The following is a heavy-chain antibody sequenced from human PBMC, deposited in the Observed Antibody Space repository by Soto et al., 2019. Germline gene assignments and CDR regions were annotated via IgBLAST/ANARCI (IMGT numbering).Heavy chain of an antibody. Sequence: QVQLVESGGGVVQPGRSLRLSCAASGFTFSSYGMHWVRQAPGKGLEWVAVIWYDGSNKYYADSVKGRFTISRDNSKNTLYLQMNSLRAEDTAVYYCASEYCSGGSCYYYGMDVSGQGTT. J-gene: IGHJ6*02. V-gene: IGHV3-33*01. CDR1: GFTFSSYG. CDR2: IWYDGSNK. D-gene: IGHD2-15*01. CDR3: ASEYCSGGSCYYYGMDV.